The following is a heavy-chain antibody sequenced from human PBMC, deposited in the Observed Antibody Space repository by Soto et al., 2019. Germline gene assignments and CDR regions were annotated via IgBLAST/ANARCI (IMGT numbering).Heavy chain of an antibody. CDR3: AREGALYEYSSSWPRGWFDP. V-gene: IGHV3-7*01. Sequence: GGSLRLSCAASGFTFSSYWMSWVRQAPGKGLEWVANIKQDGSEKYYVDSVKGRFTISRDNAKNSLYLQMNSLRAEDTAVYYCAREGALYEYSSSWPRGWFDPWGQGTLVTVSS. J-gene: IGHJ5*02. D-gene: IGHD6-13*01. CDR2: IKQDGSEK. CDR1: GFTFSSYW.